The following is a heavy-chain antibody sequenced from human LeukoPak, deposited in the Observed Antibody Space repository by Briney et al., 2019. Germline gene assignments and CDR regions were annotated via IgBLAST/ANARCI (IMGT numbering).Heavy chain of an antibody. CDR1: GGTFSSYA. CDR3: ARDPTARGVYYYYYYGMDV. J-gene: IGHJ6*02. V-gene: IGHV1-69*01. D-gene: IGHD6-13*01. Sequence: GSSVKVSCKASGGTFSSYAISWVRQAPGQGLEWMGGIIPIFGTANYAQKFQGRVTITADESTSTAYMELSSLRSEDTAVYYCARDPTARGVYYYYYYGMDVWGQGTTVTVSS. CDR2: IIPIFGTA.